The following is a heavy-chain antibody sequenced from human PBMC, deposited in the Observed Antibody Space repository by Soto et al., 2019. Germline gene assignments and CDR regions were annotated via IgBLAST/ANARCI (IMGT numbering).Heavy chain of an antibody. Sequence: QVQLVQSGAEVKKPGASVKVSCKASGYTFTSYYMHWVRQAPGQGLEWMGIINPSGGSTSYAQKYQGRANMTRDTATSTVYMELSSLRSEDTAVYYCARDVGGYSGYDVGFNWGQGTLVTVSS. CDR2: INPSGGST. CDR3: ARDVGGYSGYDVGFN. V-gene: IGHV1-46*01. J-gene: IGHJ4*02. D-gene: IGHD5-12*01. CDR1: GYTFTSYY.